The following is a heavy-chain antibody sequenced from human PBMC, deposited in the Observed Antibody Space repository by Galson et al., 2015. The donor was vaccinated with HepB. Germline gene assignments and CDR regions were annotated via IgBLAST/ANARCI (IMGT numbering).Heavy chain of an antibody. J-gene: IGHJ4*02. D-gene: IGHD3-3*01. CDR2: IWYDGSNK. CDR3: ARDWLLDFWSGLDY. V-gene: IGHV3-33*01. CDR1: GFTFSSYG. Sequence: SLRLSCAASGFTFSSYGMHRVRQAPGKGLEWVAVIWYDGSNKYYADSVKGRFTISRDNSKNTLYLQMNSLRAEDTAVYYCARDWLLDFWSGLDYWGQGTLVTVSS.